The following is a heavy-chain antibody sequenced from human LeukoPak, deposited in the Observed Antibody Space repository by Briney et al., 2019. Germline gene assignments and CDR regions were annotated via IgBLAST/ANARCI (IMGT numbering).Heavy chain of an antibody. CDR3: ARDAHTDYYDSSGYGNFDY. J-gene: IGHJ4*02. CDR2: ISAYNGNT. CDR1: GYTFTSYG. Sequence: GASVKVSCKASGYTFTSYGISWVRQAPGQGLEWMGWISAYNGNTNYAQKLQGRVTMTTDTSTSTAYMELRSLRSDDTAVYYCARDAHTDYYDSSGYGNFDYWGQGTLVTVSS. D-gene: IGHD3-22*01. V-gene: IGHV1-18*01.